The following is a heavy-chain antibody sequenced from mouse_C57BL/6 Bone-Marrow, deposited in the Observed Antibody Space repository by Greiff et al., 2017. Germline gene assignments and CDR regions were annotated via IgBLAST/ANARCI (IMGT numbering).Heavy chain of an antibody. CDR1: GYSFTDYN. Sequence: EVQLQQSGPELVKPGASVKISCKASGYSFTDYNMNWVKQSNGQSLEWIGVINPNYGTTSYNQQFKGKATLTVDQSSSTAYMQLNSLTSEDSAVYYGASYGSSYNAMDYWGQGTSVTVSS. V-gene: IGHV1-39*01. D-gene: IGHD1-1*01. J-gene: IGHJ4*01. CDR2: INPNYGTT. CDR3: ASYGSSYNAMDY.